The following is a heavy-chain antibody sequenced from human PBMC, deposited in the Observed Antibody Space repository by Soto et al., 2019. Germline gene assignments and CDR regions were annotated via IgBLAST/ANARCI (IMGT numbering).Heavy chain of an antibody. CDR3: ARAGGYSYGYDY. V-gene: IGHV3-30*03. Sequence: GGSLRLSCAASGFTFSSYGMHWVRQAPGKGLEWVAVISYDGSNKYYADSVKGRFTISRDNSKNTLYLQMNSLRAEDTAVYYCARAGGYSYGYDYWGQGTLVTVSS. J-gene: IGHJ4*02. D-gene: IGHD5-18*01. CDR2: ISYDGSNK. CDR1: GFTFSSYG.